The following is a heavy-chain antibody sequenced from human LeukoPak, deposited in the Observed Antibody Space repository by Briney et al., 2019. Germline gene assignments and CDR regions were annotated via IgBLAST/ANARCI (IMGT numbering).Heavy chain of an antibody. J-gene: IGHJ5*01. Sequence: VGSLRLSCAASGFTFSRYYMRRVRQAPGKGLVWGSRFNDCGTDRIYADSVKGRFTISREKAKNTLYLQMNSLKADDTAMYYCTGDWDHYGFDSWGQGTLVTVSS. CDR3: TGDWDHYGFDS. CDR2: FNDCGTDR. D-gene: IGHD3-16*01. V-gene: IGHV3-74*01. CDR1: GFTFSRYY.